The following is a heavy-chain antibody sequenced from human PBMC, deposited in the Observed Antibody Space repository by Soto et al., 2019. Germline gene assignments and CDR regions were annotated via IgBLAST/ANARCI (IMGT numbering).Heavy chain of an antibody. V-gene: IGHV4-59*01. CDR2: IYYSGST. Sequence: PSETLSLTCTVSGGSISSYYWSWIRQPPGKGLEWIGYIYYSGSTNYSPSLKSRVSISVDTSKNQFSLKLSSVTAADTAVYYCARAPYYCISTSCYYYRLAVWGQGTTVTVSS. D-gene: IGHD2-2*01. CDR1: GGSISSYY. J-gene: IGHJ6*02. CDR3: ARAPYYCISTSCYYYRLAV.